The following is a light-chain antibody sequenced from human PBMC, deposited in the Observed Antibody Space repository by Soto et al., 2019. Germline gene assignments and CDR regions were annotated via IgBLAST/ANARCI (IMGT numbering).Light chain of an antibody. CDR2: ANS. J-gene: IGLJ1*01. V-gene: IGLV1-40*01. CDR1: SSNIGAGYD. CDR3: QSYDSSLSGFYV. Sequence: QLVLTQPPSVSGAPGQRFTISCTGSSSNIGAGYDVHWYQQLPGRAPKLLIYANSNRPSGVPDRFSGSRSGTSASLAITGLQAEDEADYSCQSYDSSLSGFYVFGTGTKVTVL.